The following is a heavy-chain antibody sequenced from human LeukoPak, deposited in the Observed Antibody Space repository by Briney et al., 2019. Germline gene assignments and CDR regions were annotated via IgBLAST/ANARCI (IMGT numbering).Heavy chain of an antibody. CDR1: GFTYSSNS. J-gene: IGHJ4*02. CDR3: ARGAASRFFDF. CDR2: IDFSGGGT. Sequence: GGSLRLSCADSGFTYSSNSMSGVRQAPGKGLEWVSSIDFSGGGTFYADSVKGRFTISRDNSKSTLYLQMRGLRAEDTAVYYCARGAASRFFDFWGQGTLVTVSS. V-gene: IGHV3-23*01.